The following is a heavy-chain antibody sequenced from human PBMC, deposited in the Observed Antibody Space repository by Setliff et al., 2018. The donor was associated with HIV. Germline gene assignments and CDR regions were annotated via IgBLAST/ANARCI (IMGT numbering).Heavy chain of an antibody. CDR3: ARVGVPFSSDRFFDN. V-gene: IGHV3-30*01. CDR2: ISFDGQKQ. J-gene: IGHJ4*02. Sequence: GGSLRLSCTVSGFNFNHYAIHWVRQAPGKGLEWVSVISFDGQKQYYADSVRGRFTVSKDNLQNIVALQMNGLRAAETGVYYCARVGVPFSSDRFFDNWGQGALVTVSS. D-gene: IGHD6-19*01. CDR1: GFNFNHYA.